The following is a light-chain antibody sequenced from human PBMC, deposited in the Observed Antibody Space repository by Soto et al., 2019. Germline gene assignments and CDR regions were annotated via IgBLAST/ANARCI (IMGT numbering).Light chain of an antibody. Sequence: DIQMTQSPSSLSASVGDRVTITCRASQSISSYLNWYQQKPGKAPKLLIYAASSLQSGVPSRFSGSGSGTDFTLTISSLQPEDFATYYCQQSYSTLRTFGGGTNVAIK. J-gene: IGKJ4*01. CDR2: AAS. V-gene: IGKV1-39*01. CDR1: QSISSY. CDR3: QQSYSTLRT.